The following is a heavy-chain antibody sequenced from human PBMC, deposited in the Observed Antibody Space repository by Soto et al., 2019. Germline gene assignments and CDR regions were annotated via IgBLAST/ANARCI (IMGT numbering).Heavy chain of an antibody. CDR1: GFTFSSYG. Sequence: GGSLRLSCAASGFTFSSYGMHWVRQAPGKGLEWVAVIWYDGSNKYYADSVKGRFTISRDNSKNTLYLQMNSLRDEDTAVYYCARDTYYYDSSGYYDLFDYWGQGTLVTVSS. V-gene: IGHV3-33*01. D-gene: IGHD3-22*01. CDR3: ARDTYYYDSSGYYDLFDY. CDR2: IWYDGSNK. J-gene: IGHJ4*02.